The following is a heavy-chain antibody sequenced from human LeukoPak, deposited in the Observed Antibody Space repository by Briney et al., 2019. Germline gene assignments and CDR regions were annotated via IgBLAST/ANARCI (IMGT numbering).Heavy chain of an antibody. Sequence: GGSLRLSCATSGFTFSRHWMSWVRQAPGKGLEWVANINQDGSGKYYVDSVKGRFTISRDNARNSLYLQMNSLRSEDTAIYYCAEGTTGWGQGALVTVSS. CDR3: AEGTTG. V-gene: IGHV3-7*01. D-gene: IGHD1-1*01. CDR2: INQDGSGK. CDR1: GFTFSRHW. J-gene: IGHJ1*01.